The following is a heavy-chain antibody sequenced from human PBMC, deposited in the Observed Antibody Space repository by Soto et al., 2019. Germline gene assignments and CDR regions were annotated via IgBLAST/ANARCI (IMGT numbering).Heavy chain of an antibody. D-gene: IGHD6-19*01. CDR2: ISANGGST. CDR3: AKDSYSSGWYYSDY. CDR1: GFTFGNYA. V-gene: IGHV3-23*01. Sequence: EVQLLESGGGLAQPGGSLRLSCAASGFTFGNYAMSWVRQAPGKGLEWVSGISANGGSTYYADSVKGRFTISRDNSKNTLYLQLSTLRAEDTAAYYCAKDSYSSGWYYSDYWGQGILVTVSS. J-gene: IGHJ4*02.